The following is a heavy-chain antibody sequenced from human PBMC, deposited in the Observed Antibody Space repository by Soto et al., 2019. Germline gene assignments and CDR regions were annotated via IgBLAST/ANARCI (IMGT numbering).Heavy chain of an antibody. Sequence: EVQLLESGGGLVQPGGSLRLSCAASGFTFSSYAMTWVRQAPGRGLEWVSGISASDGSTYYADSVKGRFTISRDNSKNTLYLQMNSLRAEDTAVYSCAKVAAQWLRWTKDYWGQGTLVSVSS. V-gene: IGHV3-23*01. CDR1: GFTFSSYA. CDR2: ISASDGST. D-gene: IGHD5-12*01. J-gene: IGHJ4*02. CDR3: AKVAAQWLRWTKDY.